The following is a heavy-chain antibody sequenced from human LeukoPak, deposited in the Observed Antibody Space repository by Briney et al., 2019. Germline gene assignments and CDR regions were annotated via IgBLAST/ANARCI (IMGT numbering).Heavy chain of an antibody. V-gene: IGHV3-30*18. Sequence: GGSLRLSCAASGFTFSSYGMHWVRQAPGKGLEWVAVISYDGSNKYYADSVEGRFTISRDNSKNTLYLQMNSLRAEDTAVYYCVKDRRSYYYGMDVWGQGTTVTISS. D-gene: IGHD3-3*01. CDR2: ISYDGSNK. CDR1: GFTFSSYG. CDR3: VKDRRSYYYGMDV. J-gene: IGHJ6*02.